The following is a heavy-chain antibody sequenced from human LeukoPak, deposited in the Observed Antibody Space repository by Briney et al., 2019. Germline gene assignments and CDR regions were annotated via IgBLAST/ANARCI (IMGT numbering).Heavy chain of an antibody. J-gene: IGHJ5*02. CDR2: INTSGST. CDR3: ARGWDYDFWSSNWFDP. Sequence: SSETLSLTCTVSGGSISSYYWSWIRQPAGKGLEWIGRINTSGSTNYNPSLKSRVTMSVDTSKNQFSLKLSSVTAADTAVYYCARGWDYDFWSSNWFDPWGQGTLVTVSS. D-gene: IGHD3-3*01. V-gene: IGHV4-4*07. CDR1: GGSISSYY.